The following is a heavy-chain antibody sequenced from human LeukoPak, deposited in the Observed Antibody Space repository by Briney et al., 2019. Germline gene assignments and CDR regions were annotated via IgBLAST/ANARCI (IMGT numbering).Heavy chain of an antibody. CDR3: ARGYSSSWKGASFDY. CDR2: IGTAGDT. D-gene: IGHD6-13*01. V-gene: IGHV3-13*01. J-gene: IGHJ4*02. Sequence: PGGSLRLSCAASEFTFSSYDMHWVRQATGKGLEWVSAIGTAGDTYYPGSVKGRFTISRENAKNSLYLQMNSLRAGDTAVYYCARGYSSSWKGASFDYWGQGTLVTVSS. CDR1: EFTFSSYD.